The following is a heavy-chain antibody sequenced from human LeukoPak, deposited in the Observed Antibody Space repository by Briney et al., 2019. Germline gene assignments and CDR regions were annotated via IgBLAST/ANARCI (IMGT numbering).Heavy chain of an antibody. D-gene: IGHD6-19*01. CDR3: ISSVWYGALAY. V-gene: IGHV3-73*01. Sequence: GGSLRLSCAASGFTFSGSAMHWVRQASGKGLEWVGRIRSKANSYATAYAASVKGRFTISRDDSKNTAYLQMNSLKTEDTAVYYCISSVWYGALAYWGQGTLVTVSS. J-gene: IGHJ4*02. CDR2: IRSKANSYAT. CDR1: GFTFSGSA.